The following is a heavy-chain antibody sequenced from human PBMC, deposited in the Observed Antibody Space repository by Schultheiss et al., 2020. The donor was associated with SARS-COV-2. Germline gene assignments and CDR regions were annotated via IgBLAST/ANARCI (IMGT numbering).Heavy chain of an antibody. J-gene: IGHJ4*02. V-gene: IGHV3-7*01. Sequence: GGSLRLSCAASGFTFSSYAMSWVRQAPGKGLEWVANIKQDGSEKYYVDSVKGRFTISRDNAKNSLYLQMNSLRAEDTAVYYCARVDQLNDYWGQGTLVTVSS. D-gene: IGHD2-2*01. CDR1: GFTFSSYA. CDR3: ARVDQLNDY. CDR2: IKQDGSEK.